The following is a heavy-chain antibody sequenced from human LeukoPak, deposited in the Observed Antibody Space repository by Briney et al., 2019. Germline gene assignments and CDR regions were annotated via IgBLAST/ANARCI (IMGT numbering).Heavy chain of an antibody. CDR3: ARGGYCSGGSCSFIPY. CDR1: GFTFSSYG. V-gene: IGHV3-30*12. J-gene: IGHJ4*02. D-gene: IGHD2-15*01. Sequence: GGSLRLSCAASGFTFSSYGMHWVRQAPGKGLEWVAVISYDGSNKYYADSVKGRFTISRDNAKNSLYLQMNSLRAEDTALYHCARGGYCSGGSCSFIPYWGQGTLVTVSS. CDR2: ISYDGSNK.